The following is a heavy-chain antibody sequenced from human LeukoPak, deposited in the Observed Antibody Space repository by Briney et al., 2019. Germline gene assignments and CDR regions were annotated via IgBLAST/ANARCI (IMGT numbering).Heavy chain of an antibody. J-gene: IGHJ4*02. CDR2: INHSGST. V-gene: IGHV4-34*01. D-gene: IGHD5-18*01. CDR1: GGSFSGHY. Sequence: SETLSLTCAVYGGSFSGHYWSWIRQPPGKGLEWIGEINHSGSTNYNPSLKSRVTISVDTSKNQFSLKLSSVTAADTAVYYCARARGYSYGCFDYWGQGTLVTVSS. CDR3: ARARGYSYGCFDY.